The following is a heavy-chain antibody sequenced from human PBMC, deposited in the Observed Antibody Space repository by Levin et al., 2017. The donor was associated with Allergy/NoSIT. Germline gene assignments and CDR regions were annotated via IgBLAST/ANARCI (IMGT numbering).Heavy chain of an antibody. J-gene: IGHJ5*02. D-gene: IGHD6-19*01. CDR1: GFIFSSFG. V-gene: IGHV3-30*03. Sequence: GGSLRLSCAASGFIFSSFGMHWVRQAPGKGLEWVAVISYDGRNDYYADSVKGRFTISRDNSKDTLYLQMNSLRPDDTAVYYCARDRQWLNWFDPWGQGTLVTVSS. CDR2: ISYDGRND. CDR3: ARDRQWLNWFDP.